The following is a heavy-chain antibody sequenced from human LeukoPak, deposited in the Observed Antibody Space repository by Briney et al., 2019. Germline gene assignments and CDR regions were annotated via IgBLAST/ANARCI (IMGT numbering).Heavy chain of an antibody. J-gene: IGHJ6*04. D-gene: IGHD6-19*01. CDR1: GFTFDDYG. Sequence: GGSLRLSCAASGFTFDDYGMSWVRQAPGKGLEWVSGINWNGGSTGYADSVKGRFTISRDNSNNTLYLQMNSLRAEDTAVYYCAKEIEGGIIAVAGTLDAWGKGTTVSVSS. V-gene: IGHV3-20*04. CDR2: INWNGGST. CDR3: AKEIEGGIIAVAGTLDA.